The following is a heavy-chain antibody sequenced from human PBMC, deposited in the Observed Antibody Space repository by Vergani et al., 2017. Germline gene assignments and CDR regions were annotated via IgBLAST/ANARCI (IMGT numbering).Heavy chain of an antibody. CDR3: ARDLAHRGYYGSGSSFPSDY. J-gene: IGHJ4*02. CDR1: GFTFSNSA. V-gene: IGHV3-21*01. CDR2: ISSSSSYI. Sequence: EVHLLESGGGLVQSGGSLRLSCAASGFTFSNSAVSWVRQAPGRGLAWVSSISSSSSYIYYADSVKGRFTISRDNAKNSLYLQMNSLRAEDTAVYYCARDLAHRGYYGSGSSFPSDYWGQGTLVTVSS. D-gene: IGHD3-10*01.